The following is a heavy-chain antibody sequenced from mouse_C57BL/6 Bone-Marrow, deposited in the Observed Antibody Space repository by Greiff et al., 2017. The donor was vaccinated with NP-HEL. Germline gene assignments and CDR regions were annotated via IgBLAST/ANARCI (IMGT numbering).Heavy chain of an antibody. CDR1: GFTFSDYY. CDR2: ISNGGGST. V-gene: IGHV5-12*01. CDR3: ARHGVPGFDY. J-gene: IGHJ2*01. D-gene: IGHD2-14*01. Sequence: EVQVVESGGGLVQPGGSLKLSCAASGFTFSDYYMYWVRQTPEKRLEWVAYISNGGGSTYYPDTVKGRFTISRDNAKNTLYLQMSRLKSEDTAMYYCARHGVPGFDYWGQGTTLTVSS.